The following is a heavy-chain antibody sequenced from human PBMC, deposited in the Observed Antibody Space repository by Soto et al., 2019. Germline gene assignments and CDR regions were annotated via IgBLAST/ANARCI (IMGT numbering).Heavy chain of an antibody. J-gene: IGHJ4*02. Sequence: SETVSLTCAVSGVSINSDAWWAWVRQPPGKGLEWIGEIFYSGSYKYNPSLRTRVTISADKAKNQFSLNLHSVTAADTAVYYCARRPGGLNHKISSPYYWGQGTLVTVSS. CDR2: IFYSGSY. CDR1: GVSINSDAW. V-gene: IGHV4-4*02. D-gene: IGHD3-16*01. CDR3: ARRPGGLNHKISSPYY.